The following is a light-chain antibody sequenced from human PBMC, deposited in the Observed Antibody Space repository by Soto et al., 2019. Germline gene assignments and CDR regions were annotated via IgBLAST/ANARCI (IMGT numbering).Light chain of an antibody. CDR3: CSYTTSYTQV. CDR2: EVN. Sequence: SALTQPASVSGSPGQSITISCTGTSSDVGGFNYVSWYQHHPGKAPKLMIYEVNNRPSGVSNRFSGSKSGNTASLTISELQAEDEADYYCCSYTTSYTQVFGGGTKLTVL. CDR1: SSDVGGFNY. V-gene: IGLV2-14*01. J-gene: IGLJ3*02.